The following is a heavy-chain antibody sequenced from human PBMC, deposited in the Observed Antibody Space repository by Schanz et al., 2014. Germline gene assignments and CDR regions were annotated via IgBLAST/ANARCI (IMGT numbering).Heavy chain of an antibody. CDR3: ARDGHSSNWRSYFFYGLDV. V-gene: IGHV1-2*06. CDR2: INPNSGGT. Sequence: QVQLVQSGAEVKKPGASVKVSCKASGYTFAVYYIHWVRQAPGQGLEWMGRINPNSGGTNYAQKFQGRVTMTWDTSTSTAYMELRRLRSDDTAIYYCARDGHSSNWRSYFFYGLDVWGQGTTVTVSS. J-gene: IGHJ6*02. D-gene: IGHD6-13*01. CDR1: GYTFAVYY.